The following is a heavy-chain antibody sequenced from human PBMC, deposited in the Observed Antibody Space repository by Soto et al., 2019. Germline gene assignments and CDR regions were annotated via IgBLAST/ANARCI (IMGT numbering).Heavy chain of an antibody. CDR3: AREGEPYTRGCRKCGAFGY. CDR1: GFTFSSFY. V-gene: IGHV3-7*01. Sequence: EVQLVESGGGWVQPGGSLRLSCAASGFTFSSFYMSWVRQAPGKGLEWVAIIKGDGSEKYYVDSVKGRFAISRDNAGNCLYLQMNSLGAEDTAVYYCAREGEPYTRGCRKCGAFGYWGQGTLVTVSS. J-gene: IGHJ4*02. CDR2: IKGDGSEK. D-gene: IGHD6-19*01.